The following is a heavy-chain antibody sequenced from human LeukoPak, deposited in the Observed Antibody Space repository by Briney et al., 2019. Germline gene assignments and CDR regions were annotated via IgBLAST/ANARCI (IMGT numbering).Heavy chain of an antibody. V-gene: IGHV3-48*01. J-gene: IGHJ4*02. CDR2: ISRSSSTI. CDR1: GFTFSDYS. Sequence: GGSLRLSCAASGFTFSDYSMNWVRQAPGKGLEWVSHISRSSSTIYYADSVKGRFTISRDNAKNSLFLQMNSLRAEDTAVYYCVRGIEYWGQGTLVTVSS. CDR3: VRGIEY.